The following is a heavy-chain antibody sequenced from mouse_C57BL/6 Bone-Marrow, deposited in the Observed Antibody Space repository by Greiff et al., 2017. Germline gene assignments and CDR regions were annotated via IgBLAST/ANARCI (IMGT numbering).Heavy chain of an antibody. D-gene: IGHD1-1*01. CDR3: ARLIYYYGSVWYFDV. V-gene: IGHV1-64*01. CDR1: GYTFTSYW. CDR2: IHPNSGST. Sequence: VQLQQPGAELVKPGASVKLSCKASGYTFTSYWMHWVKQRPGQGLEWIGMIHPNSGSTNYNEKFKSKATLTVDKSSSTAYMQLSSLTSEDSAVYYCARLIYYYGSVWYFDVWGTGTTVTVSS. J-gene: IGHJ1*03.